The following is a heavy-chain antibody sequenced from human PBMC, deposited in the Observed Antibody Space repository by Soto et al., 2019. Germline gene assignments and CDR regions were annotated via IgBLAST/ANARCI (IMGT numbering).Heavy chain of an antibody. CDR2: MYITGTT. Sequence: PSETLSLTCTVSGDSIGSYFWSWIRQPAGKGLEWIGRMYITGTTNYNPSLKNRVTMSVDASKNQFSLTLNAVTAADTAVYYCSRDGKYPSGWYIFDSWGLGTLVTGSS. V-gene: IGHV4-4*07. CDR3: SRDGKYPSGWYIFDS. CDR1: GDSIGSYF. D-gene: IGHD6-19*01. J-gene: IGHJ4*02.